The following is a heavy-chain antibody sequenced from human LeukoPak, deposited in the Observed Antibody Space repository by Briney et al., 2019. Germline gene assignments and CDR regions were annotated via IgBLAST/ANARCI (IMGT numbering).Heavy chain of an antibody. Sequence: PSETLCLTCTVSGGSISTYSWTWVRQSPGKGLEWIGSVVSTTTNYSPALRGRVAISVHTSKNQFSLRLESVTTADTAVYYCARDTTVASGMQFWGQGALLTVSS. J-gene: IGHJ4*02. CDR3: ARDTTVASGMQF. D-gene: IGHD6-19*01. CDR1: GGSISTYS. CDR2: VVSTTT. V-gene: IGHV4-59*12.